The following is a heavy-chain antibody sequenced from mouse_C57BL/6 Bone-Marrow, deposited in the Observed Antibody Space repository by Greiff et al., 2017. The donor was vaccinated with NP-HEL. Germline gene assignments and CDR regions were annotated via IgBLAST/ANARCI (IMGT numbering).Heavy chain of an antibody. V-gene: IGHV5-4*03. CDR2: ISDGGSYT. J-gene: IGHJ3*01. CDR3: ARVYYGFFAY. D-gene: IGHD2-2*01. CDR1: GFTFSSYA. Sequence: DVMLVESGGGLVKPGGSLKLSCAASGFTFSSYAMSWVRQTPEKRLAWVATISDGGSYTYYPDNVKGRFTISRDNAKNNLYLQMSHLKSEDTAMYYCARVYYGFFAYGGQGTLVTVSA.